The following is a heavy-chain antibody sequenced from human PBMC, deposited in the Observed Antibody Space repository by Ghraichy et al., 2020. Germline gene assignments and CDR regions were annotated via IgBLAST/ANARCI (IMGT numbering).Heavy chain of an antibody. V-gene: IGHV1-18*01. D-gene: IGHD2-2*03. Sequence: ASVKVSCKASGYTFTSYVISWVRQAPGQGLEWMGWISAYNGNTNYAQKLQGRVTMTTDTSTSTAYMELGSLRSDDTAVYYCASCPGYCSSTSCCLGGMDVWGQGTTVTVSS. CDR1: GYTFTSYV. CDR2: ISAYNGNT. CDR3: ASCPGYCSSTSCCLGGMDV. J-gene: IGHJ6*02.